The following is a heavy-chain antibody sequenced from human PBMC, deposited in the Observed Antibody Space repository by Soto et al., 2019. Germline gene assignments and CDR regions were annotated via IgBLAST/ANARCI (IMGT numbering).Heavy chain of an antibody. CDR1: GGTFSSYA. CDR3: ARDCIVRATTGYYYYGMDV. CDR2: IIPIFGTA. D-gene: IGHD1-26*01. V-gene: IGHV1-69*06. J-gene: IGHJ6*02. Sequence: SVKVSCKASGGTFSSYAISWVRQAPGQGLEWMGGIIPIFGTANYAQKFQGRVTITADKSTSTAYMELSSLRSGDTAVYYCARDCIVRATTGYYYYGMDVWGQGTTVTVSS.